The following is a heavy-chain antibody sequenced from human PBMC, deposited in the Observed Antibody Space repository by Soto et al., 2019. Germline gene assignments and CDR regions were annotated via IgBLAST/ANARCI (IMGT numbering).Heavy chain of an antibody. Sequence: EVQLLESGGGLVQPGGSLRLSCAASGFTFSSYAMSWVRQAPGKGLEWVSAISGSGGSTYYADSVKGRFTISRDNSKNILYLQMNSLRAEDTAVYYCAKDLRYCSGGSCYRGGFYFDYWGQGTLVTVSS. CDR3: AKDLRYCSGGSCYRGGFYFDY. J-gene: IGHJ4*02. D-gene: IGHD2-15*01. CDR1: GFTFSSYA. V-gene: IGHV3-23*01. CDR2: ISGSGGST.